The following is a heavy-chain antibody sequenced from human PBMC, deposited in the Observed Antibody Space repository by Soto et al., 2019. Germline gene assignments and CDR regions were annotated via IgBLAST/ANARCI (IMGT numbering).Heavy chain of an antibody. Sequence: EVQLVESGGDLVQPGRSLRLSCAASGFSFDDYPLHWVRQVPGKGLEWVSGISWNSKIVGYADSVRGRFSISTDNAKMSLYLQMNGLGPEDSALDFCVKDGLRSIFVQGYDGVVIWGRGTRVTVSS. CDR3: VKDGLRSIFVQGYDGVVI. V-gene: IGHV3-9*01. D-gene: IGHD3-3*01. CDR2: ISWNSKIV. CDR1: GFSFDDYP. J-gene: IGHJ3*02.